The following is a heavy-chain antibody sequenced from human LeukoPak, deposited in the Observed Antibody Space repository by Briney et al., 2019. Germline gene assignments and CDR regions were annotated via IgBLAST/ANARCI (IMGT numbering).Heavy chain of an antibody. D-gene: IGHD4-17*01. CDR1: GFTFSSYG. J-gene: IGHJ6*03. CDR3: AKERDYAEDMDV. CDR2: IWYNGNNK. Sequence: GSLRLSCAASGFTFSSYGMHWVRQAPGKGLEWVALIWYNGNNKYYADSVKGRFTISRDNTKNTLYLQMDSLRAEDTAVYYCAKERDYAEDMDVWRKGTAVTVSS. V-gene: IGHV3-33*06.